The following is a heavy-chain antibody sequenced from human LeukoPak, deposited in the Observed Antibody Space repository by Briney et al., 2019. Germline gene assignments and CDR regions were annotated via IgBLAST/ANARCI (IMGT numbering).Heavy chain of an antibody. J-gene: IGHJ4*02. D-gene: IGHD6-6*01. V-gene: IGHV1-2*02. Sequence: ASVKVSSRASGYTFTAYYIHWIRQAPGQGLEWRGWINSNSGGTSYAPKFQGRVTMTRDTPTSTAYMELSRLTSDDTAVYYCARTKIAARRADFDSWGQGTVVTVSS. CDR1: GYTFTAYY. CDR3: ARTKIAARRADFDS. CDR2: INSNSGGT.